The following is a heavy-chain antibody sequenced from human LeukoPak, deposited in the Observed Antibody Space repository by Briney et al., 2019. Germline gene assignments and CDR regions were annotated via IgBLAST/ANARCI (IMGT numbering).Heavy chain of an antibody. CDR2: ISGSGGST. CDR1: GFTFSSYA. CDR3: AKGPYYYDSSGYSYYFDY. D-gene: IGHD3-22*01. V-gene: IGHV3-23*01. J-gene: IGHJ4*02. Sequence: PGGSLRLSCAASGFTFSSYAMSWVRRAPGKGLEWVSAISGSGGSTYYADSVKGRFTISRDNSKNTLYLQMNSLRAEDTAVYYCAKGPYYYDSSGYSYYFDYWGQGTLVTVSS.